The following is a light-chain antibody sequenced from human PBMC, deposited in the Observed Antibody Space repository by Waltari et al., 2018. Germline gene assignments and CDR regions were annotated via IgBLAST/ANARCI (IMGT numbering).Light chain of an antibody. CDR2: EVS. Sequence: QSALTQPASVSGSPGQSITITCTGTASDVGTYNFVSWYQQHPGKAPNILIYEVSRRSSGVSSRFSASKSGNTASLTISALQADDEADYYCCSYAGSSTYVFGSGTKITVL. J-gene: IGLJ1*01. V-gene: IGLV2-23*02. CDR1: ASDVGTYNF. CDR3: CSYAGSSTYV.